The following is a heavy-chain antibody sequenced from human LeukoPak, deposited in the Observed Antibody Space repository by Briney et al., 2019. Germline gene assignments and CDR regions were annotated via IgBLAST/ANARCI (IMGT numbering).Heavy chain of an antibody. CDR2: IYYSGST. V-gene: IGHV4-39*01. J-gene: IGHJ4*02. Sequence: PSETLSLTCTVSGGSISSSSYYWGWIRQPPGKGLEWIGSIYYSGSTYYNPSLKSRVTISVDTSKNQFSLKLSSVTAADTAVYYCARLPEYSSGWVFDYWGQGTLVTVSS. CDR3: ARLPEYSSGWVFDY. D-gene: IGHD6-19*01. CDR1: GGSISSSSYY.